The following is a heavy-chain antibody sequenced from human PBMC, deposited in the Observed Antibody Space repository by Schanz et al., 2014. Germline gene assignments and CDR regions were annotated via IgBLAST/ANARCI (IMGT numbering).Heavy chain of an antibody. Sequence: EVQLLESGGGLVQPGGSLRLSCAASGFNFNNFAMTWVRQAPGKGLEWVIVISGSGGSTYYADSVRGRFTMSRDNSKNTLLLQMSSLGVEDTPVYYGTADLWFGAVWGVWWGQGTLVTVSS. CDR1: GFNFNNFA. V-gene: IGHV3-23*01. CDR2: ISGSGGST. J-gene: IGHJ4*02. CDR3: TADLWFGAVWGVW. D-gene: IGHD3-10*01.